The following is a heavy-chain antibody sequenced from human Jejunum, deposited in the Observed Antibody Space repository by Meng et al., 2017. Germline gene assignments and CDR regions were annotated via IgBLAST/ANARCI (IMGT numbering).Heavy chain of an antibody. CDR1: GDSISSTVDY. D-gene: IGHD3-10*01. CDR3: ARERIITWYHEIDF. Sequence: SETLSLTCTVSGDSISSTVDYWAWIRQSPGKGLEWIGSIYYAGTTYYGPSLKSRVSLSISTFENEFSLKLSSVTAADTAVYYCARERIITWYHEIDFWGQGTLVTVSS. V-gene: IGHV4-39*07. CDR2: IYYAGTT. J-gene: IGHJ4*02.